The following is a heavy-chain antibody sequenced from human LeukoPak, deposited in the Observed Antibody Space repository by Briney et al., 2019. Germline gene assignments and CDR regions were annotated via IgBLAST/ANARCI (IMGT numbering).Heavy chain of an antibody. CDR2: IYTSGGT. CDR1: GGSISSYY. V-gene: IGHV4-4*07. Sequence: PSETLSLTCTVSGGSISSYYWSWIRQPAGKGLEWIGRIYTSGGTNYNPYLKSRVTMSVDTSKNQFSLKLSSVTAADTAMYYCTREAGNTQYFDYWGQGTLVTVSS. J-gene: IGHJ4*02. D-gene: IGHD1-1*01. CDR3: TREAGNTQYFDY.